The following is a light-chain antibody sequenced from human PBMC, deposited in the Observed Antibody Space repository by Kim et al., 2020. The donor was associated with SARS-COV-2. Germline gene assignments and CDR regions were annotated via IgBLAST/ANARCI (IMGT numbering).Light chain of an antibody. CDR1: QGVSSR. J-gene: IGKJ2*01. CDR2: AAN. V-gene: IGKV1-12*01. Sequence: SASGGDRVTITGRASQGVSSRVAWYQQKPGKAPKLLIYAANNLQSGVPSRFSGSGYGTDFTLTISSLQPEDFATYYCQQANNFPYTFGQGTKLEIK. CDR3: QQANNFPYT.